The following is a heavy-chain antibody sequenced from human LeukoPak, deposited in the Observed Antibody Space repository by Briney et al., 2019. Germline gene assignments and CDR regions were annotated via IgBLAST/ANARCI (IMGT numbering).Heavy chain of an antibody. D-gene: IGHD2-15*01. CDR1: GFTFSSYA. Sequence: GRSLRLSCAASGFTFSSYAMHWVRQAPGKGLEWVAVISYDGSNKYYADSVKGRFTISRDNPKNTLYLQMNSLRAEDTAVYYCARDRYCSGGSCYYYYGMDVWGQGTTVTVSS. CDR3: ARDRYCSGGSCYYYYGMDV. J-gene: IGHJ6*02. CDR2: ISYDGSNK. V-gene: IGHV3-30-3*01.